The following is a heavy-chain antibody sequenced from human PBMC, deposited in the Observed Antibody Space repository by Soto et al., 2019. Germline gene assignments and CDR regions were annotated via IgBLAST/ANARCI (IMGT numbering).Heavy chain of an antibody. CDR1: GFTFSSYA. CDR2: ISGSGGST. J-gene: IGHJ5*02. CDR3: AKDSEDLGYCSGGSCYEAYNWFDP. Sequence: GGSLRLSCAASGFTFSSYAMSWVRQAPGKGLEWVSAISGSGGSTYYADSVKGRFTISRDNSKNTLYLQMNSLRAEDTAVYYCAKDSEDLGYCSGGSCYEAYNWFDPWGQGTLVTVSS. V-gene: IGHV3-23*01. D-gene: IGHD2-15*01.